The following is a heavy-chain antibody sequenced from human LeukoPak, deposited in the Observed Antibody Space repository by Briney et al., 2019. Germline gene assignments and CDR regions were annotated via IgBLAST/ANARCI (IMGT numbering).Heavy chain of an antibody. V-gene: IGHV1-18*01. D-gene: IGHD6-19*01. CDR2: ISAKNGNT. J-gene: IGHJ6*04. CDR1: GYMFTSYG. CDR3: ARDRRGRAVANPYYYNGMDV. Sequence: ASVKVSCKASGYMFTSYGLGWVRQAPGQGLEWMGWISAKNGNTRYAQKFQGRVTMTTDTSTRTAYMEMRSLRSDDTAVYYCARDRRGRAVANPYYYNGMDVWGEGTTVTVSS.